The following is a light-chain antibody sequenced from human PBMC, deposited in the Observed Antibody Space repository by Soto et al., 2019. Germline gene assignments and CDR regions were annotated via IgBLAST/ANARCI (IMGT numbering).Light chain of an antibody. CDR2: EVS. Sequence: QSALTQPASVSGSPGQSITISCTGSSSDVGGYNHVSWYQQHPGKAPKLMIYEVSNRPSGVSNRFSGYKSGNTASLTISGLQAEDEADYYCSSYTTSTTRITFGRGTKVTVL. CDR3: SSYTTSTTRIT. CDR1: SSDVGGYNH. V-gene: IGLV2-14*01. J-gene: IGLJ2*01.